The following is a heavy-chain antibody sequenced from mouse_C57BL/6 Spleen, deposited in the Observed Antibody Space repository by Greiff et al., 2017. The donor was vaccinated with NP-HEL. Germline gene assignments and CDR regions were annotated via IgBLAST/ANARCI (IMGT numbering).Heavy chain of an antibody. CDR1: GYTFTDHT. CDR2: IYPRDGST. J-gene: IGHJ1*03. CDR3: ARRGIPSWYLDV. V-gene: IGHV1-78*01. Sequence: VQLVESDAELVKPGASVKISCKVSGYTFTDHTIHWMKQRPEQGLEWIGYIYPRDGSTKYNEKFKGKATLTADKSSSTAYMQLNSLTSEASAVFFWARRGIPSWYLDVWGTGTTVTVSS.